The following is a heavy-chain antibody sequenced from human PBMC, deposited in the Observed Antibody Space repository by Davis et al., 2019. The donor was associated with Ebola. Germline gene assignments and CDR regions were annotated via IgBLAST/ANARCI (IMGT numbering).Heavy chain of an antibody. CDR3: ARVQLGYCSSTSCYWGYYFDY. CDR2: IYYSGST. J-gene: IGHJ4*02. V-gene: IGHV4-39*07. Sequence: PSETLSLTCTVSGGSISSSSYYWGWIRQPPGKGLEWIGSIYYSGSTYYNPSLKSRVTISVDTSKNQFSLKLSSVTAADTAVYYCARVQLGYCSSTSCYWGYYFDYWGQGTLVTVSS. D-gene: IGHD2-2*01. CDR1: GGSISSSSYY.